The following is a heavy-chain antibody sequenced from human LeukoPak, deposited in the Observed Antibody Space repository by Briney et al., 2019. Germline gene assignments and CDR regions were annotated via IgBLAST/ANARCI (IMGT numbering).Heavy chain of an antibody. D-gene: IGHD3-22*01. J-gene: IGHJ4*02. Sequence: GASVKVSCTASGYTFTSYDINWVRQATGQGLEWMGWMNPNSANTGYAQKFQGRVTMTRNTSVSTAYMELSSLRSEDTAVYYCARAIKYYYDSSGYYAYYFDYWGQGTLVTVSS. CDR1: GYTFTSYD. CDR3: ARAIKYYYDSSGYYAYYFDY. CDR2: MNPNSANT. V-gene: IGHV1-8*01.